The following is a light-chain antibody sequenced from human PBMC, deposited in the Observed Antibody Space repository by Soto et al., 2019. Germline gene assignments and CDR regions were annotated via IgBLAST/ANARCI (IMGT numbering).Light chain of an antibody. Sequence: DIQMTQSPSTLSASVGDRVTITCRASQSISSWLAWYQQKPGKAPKVLIYDASSLESGVPSRFSGRGSGTEFSLTISSLQPDDFATYYCQQYESYSFTFGPETKVDIK. CDR2: DAS. CDR3: QQYESYSFT. J-gene: IGKJ3*01. V-gene: IGKV1-5*01. CDR1: QSISSW.